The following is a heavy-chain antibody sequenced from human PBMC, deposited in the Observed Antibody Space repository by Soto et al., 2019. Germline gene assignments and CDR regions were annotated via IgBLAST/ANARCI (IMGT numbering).Heavy chain of an antibody. CDR1: GGSISSSSYY. CDR2: IYYSGST. J-gene: IGHJ3*02. D-gene: IGHD3-22*01. Sequence: LSLTCTVSGGSISSSSYYWGWIRQPPGKGLEWIGSIYYSGSTYYNPSLKSRVTISVDTSKNQFSLKLSSVTAADTAVYYCARRSYYYDSSGYYAFDIWGQGTMVTVSS. V-gene: IGHV4-39*01. CDR3: ARRSYYYDSSGYYAFDI.